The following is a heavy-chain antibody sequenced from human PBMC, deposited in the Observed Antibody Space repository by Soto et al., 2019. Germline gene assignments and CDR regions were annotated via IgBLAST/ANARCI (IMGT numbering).Heavy chain of an antibody. V-gene: IGHV4-39*01. CDR1: GGSISSGDYY. CDR2: IYDSVST. J-gene: IGHJ4*02. D-gene: IGHD4-17*01. Sequence: PSETLSLTSTVSGGSISSGDYYWSWIRQPPGKGLEWIGSIYDSVSTYYNPSLKSRVTMSVDTSKNQFSLKLSSVTAADTAVYYCARIYGGYYFDYWGQGTLVTVSS. CDR3: ARIYGGYYFDY.